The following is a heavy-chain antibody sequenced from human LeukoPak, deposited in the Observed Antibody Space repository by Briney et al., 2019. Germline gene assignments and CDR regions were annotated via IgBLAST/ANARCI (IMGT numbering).Heavy chain of an antibody. CDR2: IYSGGST. Sequence: PGGSLRLSCAASGFTVSSNYMSWVRQAPGKGLEWVSVIYSGGSTYYADSVKGRFTISRDNSKNTLYLQMNSLRAEDTAVYYCAKAHCSPTSCSRIDYWGQGTLVTVSS. CDR1: GFTVSSNY. J-gene: IGHJ4*02. D-gene: IGHD2-2*01. CDR3: AKAHCSPTSCSRIDY. V-gene: IGHV3-53*01.